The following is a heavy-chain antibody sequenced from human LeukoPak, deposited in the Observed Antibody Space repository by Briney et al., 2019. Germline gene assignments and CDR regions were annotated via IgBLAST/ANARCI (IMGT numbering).Heavy chain of an antibody. D-gene: IGHD3-3*01. CDR1: GGSISSSIYY. Sequence: SETLSLTCTVSGGSISSSIYYWGWIRQPPGKGLEWIGSIYYSGSTYYNPSLKSRVTISVDTSKNQFSLKLSSVTAADTAVYYCVSTLRFLPYRRFDYWGQGTLVTVSS. CDR2: IYYSGST. J-gene: IGHJ4*02. V-gene: IGHV4-39*01. CDR3: VSTLRFLPYRRFDY.